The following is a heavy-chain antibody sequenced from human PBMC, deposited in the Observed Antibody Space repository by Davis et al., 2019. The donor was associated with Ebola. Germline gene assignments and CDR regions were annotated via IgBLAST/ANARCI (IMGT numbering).Heavy chain of an antibody. CDR2: ISWNSGSI. CDR1: GFTFDDYA. D-gene: IGHD3-16*01. V-gene: IGHV3-9*03. Sequence: PGGSLISCAASGFTFDDYAMHWVRQAPGKGLEWVSGISWNSGSIGYADSVKGRFTISRDNAKNSLYLQMNSLRAEDMALYYCAKDSGGMGYYFDYWGQGTLVTVSS. J-gene: IGHJ4*02. CDR3: AKDSGGMGYYFDY.